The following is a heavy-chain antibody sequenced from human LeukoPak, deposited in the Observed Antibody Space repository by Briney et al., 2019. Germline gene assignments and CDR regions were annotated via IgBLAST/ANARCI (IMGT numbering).Heavy chain of an antibody. CDR1: GFTFSSYW. V-gene: IGHV3-7*01. CDR2: IKQDGSEK. J-gene: IGHJ4*02. CDR3: ARDVYGDYFDY. D-gene: IGHD4-17*01. Sequence: GGSLRLSCAASGFTFSSYWMSWVRQAPGKGLEWVANIKQDGSEKYYVDSVKGRFTISRDNAKNSLYLQRNSLRAEDTAVYYCARDVYGDYFDYWGQGTLVTVSS.